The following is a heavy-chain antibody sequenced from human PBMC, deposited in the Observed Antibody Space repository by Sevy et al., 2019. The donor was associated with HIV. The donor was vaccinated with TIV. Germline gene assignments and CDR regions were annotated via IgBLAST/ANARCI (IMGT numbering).Heavy chain of an antibody. D-gene: IGHD4-17*01. CDR3: ARDYYGDYAGEDAFDI. V-gene: IGHV3-21*01. J-gene: IGHJ3*02. CDR2: ISSSSSYI. Sequence: GGSLRLSCAASGFTFSSYSMNWVRQAPGKGLEWVSSISSSSSYIYYADSVKGRFTISRDNAKNKLYLQMNSLRAEDTAVYYCARDYYGDYAGEDAFDIWGQGTMVTVSS. CDR1: GFTFSSYS.